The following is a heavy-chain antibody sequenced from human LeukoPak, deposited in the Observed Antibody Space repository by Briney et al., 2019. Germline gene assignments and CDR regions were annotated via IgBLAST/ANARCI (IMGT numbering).Heavy chain of an antibody. CDR3: AKAEGHGDYYFDY. CDR2: KSGSGGST. J-gene: IGHJ4*02. D-gene: IGHD4-17*01. Sequence: GASLRLSCAASGFTFSSYAMRWARHARGKGLEWLTAKSGSGGSTYYADSVKGRFTISRDNSKNTLYLQMNSLRAEDTAVYYCAKAEGHGDYYFDYWGQGTLVTVSS. CDR1: GFTFSSYA. V-gene: IGHV3-23*01.